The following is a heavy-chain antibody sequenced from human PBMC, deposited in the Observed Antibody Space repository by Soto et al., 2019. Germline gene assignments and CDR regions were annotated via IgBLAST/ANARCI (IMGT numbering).Heavy chain of an antibody. CDR2: INPIVSMS. V-gene: IGHV1-69*02. CDR3: EASYGTGYRAFDY. CDR1: GDTFSFYT. J-gene: IGHJ4*02. Sequence: QVQLVQSGTEVKKPGSSVKVSCKASGDTFSFYTINWVRQAPGLGLEWVGRINPIVSMSNYALKVQGRVSMTADKFTSTAYMELRTLRYDGTAMYFCEASYGTGYRAFDYWGQGALVIVSS. D-gene: IGHD3-10*01.